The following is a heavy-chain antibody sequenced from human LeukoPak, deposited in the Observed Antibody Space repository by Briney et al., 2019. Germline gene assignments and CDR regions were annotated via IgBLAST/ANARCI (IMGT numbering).Heavy chain of an antibody. CDR1: GYSISSGYY. D-gene: IGHD3-3*01. V-gene: IGHV4-38-2*02. J-gene: IGHJ5*02. Sequence: SETLSLTCTVSGYSISSGYYWGWIRQPPGKGLEWIGSIYHSGSTYYNPSLESRVTISVDTSKNQFSLKLSSVTAADTAVYYCARGRFLEWLLNNWFDPWGQGTLVTVSS. CDR3: ARGRFLEWLLNNWFDP. CDR2: IYHSGST.